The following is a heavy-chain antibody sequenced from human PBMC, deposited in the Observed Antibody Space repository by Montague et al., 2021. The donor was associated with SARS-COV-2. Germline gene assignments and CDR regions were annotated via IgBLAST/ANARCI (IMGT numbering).Heavy chain of an antibody. D-gene: IGHD3-3*01. V-gene: IGHV4-34*01. Sequence: SETLSLTCAVSGGSFSGFYWNWVRQPPGEGLEWIGEINQSGSINYNPSLKSRVTISVDTSKNQFSLKLSSVTAADTAVYYCARHAGKRITIFGVVKGQYYFDYWGQGTLVTVSS. J-gene: IGHJ4*02. CDR3: ARHAGKRITIFGVVKGQYYFDY. CDR2: INQSGSI. CDR1: GGSFSGFY.